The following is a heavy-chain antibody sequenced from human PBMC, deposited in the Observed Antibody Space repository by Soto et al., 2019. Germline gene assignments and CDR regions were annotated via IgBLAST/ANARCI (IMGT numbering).Heavy chain of an antibody. CDR3: ARLCWGYAVPHYDY. CDR2: IYYSGNT. D-gene: IGHD5-12*01. CDR1: GGSISNFY. V-gene: IGHV4-59*08. J-gene: IGHJ4*02. Sequence: SETLSLPCTISGGSISNFYWTWMRQPPGKGLEWIGYIYYSGNTNYNPSLKSRATISLDTSTNQFSLKLSSVTAADTAVYYCARLCWGYAVPHYDYWGQGTLVTGSS.